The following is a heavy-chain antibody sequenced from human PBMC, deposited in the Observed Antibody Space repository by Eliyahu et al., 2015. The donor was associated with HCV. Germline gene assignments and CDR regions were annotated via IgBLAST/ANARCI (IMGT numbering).Heavy chain of an antibody. V-gene: IGHV3-7*01. CDR3: ARGAYRYVD. CDR1: GFTFRSYW. D-gene: IGHD5-18*01. J-gene: IGHJ4*02. CDR2: INKDGSDI. Sequence: EVRLVESGGGLVQPGGSLRLSCAASGFTFRSYWMSWVRQAPGKGLEWVANINKDGSDIEYVDSVRGRFIISRDNAKNSVYLQMTSLRVEDTAMYYCARGAYRYVDWGQGTLVTVSS.